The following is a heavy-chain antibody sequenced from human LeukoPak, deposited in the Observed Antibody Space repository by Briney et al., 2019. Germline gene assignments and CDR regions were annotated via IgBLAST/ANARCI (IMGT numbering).Heavy chain of an antibody. CDR1: GYTLTELS. Sequence: ASVKVSCKVSGYTLTELSMHWVRQAPGKGLEWMGGFDPEDGETIYAQKFQGRATMTRDTSISTAYMELSRLRSDDTAVYYCARDCVYSSGWSHAFDIWGQGAMVTVSS. D-gene: IGHD6-19*01. CDR3: ARDCVYSSGWSHAFDI. CDR2: FDPEDGET. V-gene: IGHV1-24*01. J-gene: IGHJ3*02.